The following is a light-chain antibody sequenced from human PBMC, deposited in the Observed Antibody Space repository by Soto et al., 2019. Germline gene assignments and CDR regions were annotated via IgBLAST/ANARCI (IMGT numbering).Light chain of an antibody. Sequence: TQPPSASGTPGQRVTISCSGSSSNVESHPVNWYQQLPGSAPKLLIYGNNQRPSGVPDRFSGSKSGTSASLAISGLQSEDEADYHCAVWDDSLNAPVFGGGTKLTVL. V-gene: IGLV1-44*01. J-gene: IGLJ2*01. CDR3: AVWDDSLNAPV. CDR2: GNN. CDR1: SSNVESHP.